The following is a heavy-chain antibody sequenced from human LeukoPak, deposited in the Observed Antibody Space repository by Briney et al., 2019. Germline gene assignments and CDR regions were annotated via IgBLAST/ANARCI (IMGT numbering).Heavy chain of an antibody. J-gene: IGHJ1*01. CDR1: GFTFSSYA. Sequence: GGSLRLSCAASGFTFSSYAMSWVRQAPGKGLEWVSAISGSGGSTYYADSVKGRFTISGDNSKNTLYLQMNSLRAEDTAVYYCAKGTTVTTFEYFQHWGQGTLVTVSS. CDR2: ISGSGGST. CDR3: AKGTTVTTFEYFQH. D-gene: IGHD4-17*01. V-gene: IGHV3-23*01.